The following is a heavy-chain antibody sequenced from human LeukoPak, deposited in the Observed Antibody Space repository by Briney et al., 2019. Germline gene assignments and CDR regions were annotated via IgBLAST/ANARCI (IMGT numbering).Heavy chain of an antibody. CDR2: IRYGGSNK. V-gene: IGHV3-30*02. D-gene: IGHD3-9*01. CDR1: GFTFSSYG. Sequence: PGGSLRLSCAASGFTFSSYGMHWVRQAPGKGLEWVAFIRYGGSNKHYADSVKGRFTISRDNSKNTLYLKMNSLRAEDTAVFYFAKDSTDYDILTGYFDYWGQGTLVTVSS. CDR3: AKDSTDYDILTGYFDY. J-gene: IGHJ4*02.